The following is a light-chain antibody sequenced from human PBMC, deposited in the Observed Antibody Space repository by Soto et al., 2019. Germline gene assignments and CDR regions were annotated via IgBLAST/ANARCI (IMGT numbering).Light chain of an antibody. CDR1: QSVSSN. CDR3: QHYNNWPRT. CDR2: GAS. Sequence: EIVMTQSPATLSVSPGERATLSCRASQSVSSNLAWYQQKPGQAPRLLIYGASTRATRIPARFSGSGSGTEFTLTISLLQSEDFAVYYCQHYNNWPRTFGQGTKVEIK. V-gene: IGKV3-15*01. J-gene: IGKJ1*01.